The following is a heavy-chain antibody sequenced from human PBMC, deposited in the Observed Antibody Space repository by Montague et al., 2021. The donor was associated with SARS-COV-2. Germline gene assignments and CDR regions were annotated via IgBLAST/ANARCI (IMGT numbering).Heavy chain of an antibody. D-gene: IGHD3-10*01. CDR3: ARTSRGSRYFYGVDV. CDR2: IFRSGAT. J-gene: IGHJ6*02. CDR1: GDSISDDY. V-gene: IGHV4-59*01. Sequence: SETLSLTCTGSGDSISDDYWSWIRQPPGMGLEWIGDIFRSGATNYNPPLKSRVIISLDTSKSQFSLRLSSVTAADTAIYYCARTSRGSRYFYGVDVWGQGTTVTVSS.